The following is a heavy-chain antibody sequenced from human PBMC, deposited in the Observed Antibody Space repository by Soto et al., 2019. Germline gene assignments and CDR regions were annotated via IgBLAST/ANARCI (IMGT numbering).Heavy chain of an antibody. CDR3: ARVGYYDFWSGYPYYYGMDV. J-gene: IGHJ6*02. CDR2: INACNGNT. CDR1: GYAFTSYG. Sequence: ASVKVSCKASGYAFTSYGISWVRQAPGQGLEWMGWINACNGNTKYSQKFQGRVTITRDTSASTAYMELSSLRSEDTAVYYCARVGYYDFWSGYPYYYGMDVWGQGTTVTVSS. V-gene: IGHV1-18*01. D-gene: IGHD3-3*01.